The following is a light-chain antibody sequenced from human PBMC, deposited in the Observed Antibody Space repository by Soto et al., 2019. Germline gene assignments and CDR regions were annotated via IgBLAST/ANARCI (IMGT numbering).Light chain of an antibody. Sequence: DVEMTQSPSTLSASVGDRVTFTCRASQSINYWLAWYQQKPGKAPKLLIYDAASLESGVPSAFSGGGSGIEFTLTISSLQPDDFATYYCKQYSAYPYTVGQGTKVDIK. CDR2: DAA. J-gene: IGKJ2*01. CDR1: QSINYW. V-gene: IGKV1-5*01. CDR3: KQYSAYPYT.